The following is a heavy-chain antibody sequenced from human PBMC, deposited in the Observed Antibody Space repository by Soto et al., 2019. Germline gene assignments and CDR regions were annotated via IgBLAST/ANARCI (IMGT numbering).Heavy chain of an antibody. Sequence: QVQLQESGPVLVKPSGTLSLTCGVSSGSISSRNWWSWVRQPPGKGLEWIGEISHSGRTNYNPSLESRVTMSVDKSRNQFYLKLNFVTAADTAVYYCATQTYSYNWHHWGQGTLVTVSS. CDR1: SGSISSRNW. D-gene: IGHD1-1*01. CDR3: ATQTYSYNWHH. J-gene: IGHJ5*02. V-gene: IGHV4-4*02. CDR2: ISHSGRT.